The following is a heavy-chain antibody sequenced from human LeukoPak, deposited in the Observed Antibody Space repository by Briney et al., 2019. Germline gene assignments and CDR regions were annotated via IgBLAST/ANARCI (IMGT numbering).Heavy chain of an antibody. CDR1: GMLLRAPGVG. J-gene: IGHJ4*02. CDR3: AHSHPAIITAVNRYFDY. V-gene: IGHV2-5*01. D-gene: IGHD3-10*01. Sequence: GSGPTLVNPTETLTLTCSFSGMLLRAPGVGVGWIRQPPGKAPEWLSLIYWNGDKRYSPSLKSRLTISKDTSKDQVVLAMSNMDPVDTGTYYCAHSHPAIITAVNRYFDYWGQGTLVTVSS. CDR2: IYWNGDK.